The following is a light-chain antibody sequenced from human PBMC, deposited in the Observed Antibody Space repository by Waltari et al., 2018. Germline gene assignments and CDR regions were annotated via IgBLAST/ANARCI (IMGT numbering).Light chain of an antibody. J-gene: IGKJ2*01. CDR3: QQFGGSPPYT. V-gene: IGKV3-20*01. CDR2: SAS. Sequence: EIVLTQSPGTLSLSPGERATLSCRASQSVSSNFLAWYQQKPGQAPRLLISSASSRATGIPDRFGGSGSGTDFTLSSSRLEPEDFAVYYCQQFGGSPPYTFGQGTRVEIK. CDR1: QSVSSNF.